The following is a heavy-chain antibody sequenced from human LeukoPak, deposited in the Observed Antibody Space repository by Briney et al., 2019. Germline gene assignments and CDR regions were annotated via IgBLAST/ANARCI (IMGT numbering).Heavy chain of an antibody. CDR3: ASGRQLGY. Sequence: PGGSLRLSCAAPGFTFSIYWMSWVRQALGKGLEWVANIKEDGSEKYYVHTVKGRFTISRDNARNSLYLQMNSLRAEGTAVYYCASGRQLGYWVQGTLVTVSS. CDR2: IKEDGSEK. D-gene: IGHD6-13*01. CDR1: GFTFSIYW. V-gene: IGHV3-7*01. J-gene: IGHJ4*02.